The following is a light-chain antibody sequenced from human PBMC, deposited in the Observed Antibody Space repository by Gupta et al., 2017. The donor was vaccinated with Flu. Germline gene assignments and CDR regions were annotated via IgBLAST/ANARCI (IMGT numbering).Light chain of an antibody. Sequence: EIVLTQSPGTLSLSPGERATLSCSASQSVTRSYVAWHQQKPGQAPRLLIFGASTRATGIPDRFSGSGSGADFTLTITRLEPEDFAVYYCQQYGSSPYSFGQGTKLEIK. V-gene: IGKV3-20*01. J-gene: IGKJ2*03. CDR2: GAS. CDR3: QQYGSSPYS. CDR1: QSVTRSY.